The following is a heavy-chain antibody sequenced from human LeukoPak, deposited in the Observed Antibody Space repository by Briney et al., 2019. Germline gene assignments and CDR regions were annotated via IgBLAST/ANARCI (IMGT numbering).Heavy chain of an antibody. CDR2: ISPSGGT. V-gene: IGHV1-2*02. Sequence: GASVKVSCKASGYTFTGHYMHWMRQAPGQGLEWMGWISPSGGTNYAQKFQGRVTMTRDTSISTAYMELSGLTSDDTAVYYCASVTYSDYDDFDSWGQGTLVTVFS. CDR1: GYTFTGHY. D-gene: IGHD3-22*01. J-gene: IGHJ4*02. CDR3: ASVTYSDYDDFDS.